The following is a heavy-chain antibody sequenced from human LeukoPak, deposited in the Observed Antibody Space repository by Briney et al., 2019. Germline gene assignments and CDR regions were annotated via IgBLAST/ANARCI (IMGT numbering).Heavy chain of an antibody. CDR2: ISGYNGNT. CDR1: DYTFTSYG. D-gene: IGHD5-12*01. Sequence: ASVKVSCKASDYTFTSYGISWVRQAPGQGLEWMGWISGYNGNTSYIQKLQGRVTMTTDTSASTAYMELSSLRSEDMAVYYCARGLRSGHFDYWGQGTLVTVSS. J-gene: IGHJ4*02. CDR3: ARGLRSGHFDY. V-gene: IGHV1-18*03.